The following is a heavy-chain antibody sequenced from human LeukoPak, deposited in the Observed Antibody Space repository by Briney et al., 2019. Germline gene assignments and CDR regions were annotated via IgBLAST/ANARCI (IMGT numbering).Heavy chain of an antibody. Sequence: SETLSLTCTVSGGSIISYYWSWIRQPPGKGLEWIGYIYYSGSTNYNPSLKSRVTISVDTSKNQFSLKLSSVTAADTAVYYCARGPYDSSGYYSDYWGQGTLVTVSS. J-gene: IGHJ4*02. CDR3: ARGPYDSSGYYSDY. V-gene: IGHV4-59*01. CDR2: IYYSGST. CDR1: GGSIISYY. D-gene: IGHD3-22*01.